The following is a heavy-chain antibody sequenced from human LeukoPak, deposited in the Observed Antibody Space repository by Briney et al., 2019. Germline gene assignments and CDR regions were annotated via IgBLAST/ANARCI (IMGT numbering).Heavy chain of an antibody. V-gene: IGHV4-59*01. CDR2: IYHSGNT. D-gene: IGHD3-3*01. CDR3: ARGIFRDGIDV. CDR1: GDSIRNFY. J-gene: IGHJ6*02. Sequence: PSETLSLTCTVSGDSIRNFYWNWVRQPPGKGLEWIGYIYHSGNTNFNPSLKSRLTMSIDTSKNQFSLRLTSVTAADTAVYYCARGIFRDGIDVWGQGTTVTVSS.